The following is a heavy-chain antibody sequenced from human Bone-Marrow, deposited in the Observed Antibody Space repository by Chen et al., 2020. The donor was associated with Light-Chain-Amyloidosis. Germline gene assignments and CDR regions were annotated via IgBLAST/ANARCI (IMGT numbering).Heavy chain of an antibody. CDR2: ISSKSGTI. D-gene: IGHD2-21*01. CDR1: GFTFRTYS. CDR3: ARGRDWGQSGYFDF. V-gene: IGHV3-48*02. Sequence: EVQLVQSGGGSVQPGGSLRLSCEASGFTFRTYSMNWVRQAPGRGLEWISFISSKSGTIFQADSVKGRFTISRDNAKKSLYLHMNSLRDEDTAVYYCARGRDWGQSGYFDFWSQGTLVTVSS. J-gene: IGHJ4*02.